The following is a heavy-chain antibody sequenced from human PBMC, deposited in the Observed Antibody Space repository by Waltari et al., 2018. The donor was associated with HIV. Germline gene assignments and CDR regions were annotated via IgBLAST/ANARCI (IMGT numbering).Heavy chain of an antibody. CDR1: GYTFTSYA. V-gene: IGHV1-3*01. CDR2: INAGNGNT. J-gene: IGHJ5*02. D-gene: IGHD2-2*01. Sequence: QVQLVQSGAEVKKPGASVKVSCKASGYTFTSYAMHWVRQAPGQRPEWMGWINAGNGNTKYSQKFQGRVTITRDTSASTAYMELSSLRSEDTAVYYCARDPGCSSTSCFSEVNWFDPWGQGTLVTVSS. CDR3: ARDPGCSSTSCFSEVNWFDP.